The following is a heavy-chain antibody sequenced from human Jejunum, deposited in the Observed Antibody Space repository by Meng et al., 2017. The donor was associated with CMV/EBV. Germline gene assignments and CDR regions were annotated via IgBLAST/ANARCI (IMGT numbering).Heavy chain of an antibody. D-gene: IGHD6-19*01. CDR1: GYTFTTYG. CDR2: INGGNGYT. J-gene: IGHJ4*02. Sequence: CKASGYTFTTYGMHWVRQAPGQRLEWMGWINGGNGYTEYSHNFQGRVTITRDTSASTAYMELSSLTSEDTAVYYCAREGAVAGLDLDYWGQGTLVTVSS. CDR3: AREGAVAGLDLDY. V-gene: IGHV1-3*01.